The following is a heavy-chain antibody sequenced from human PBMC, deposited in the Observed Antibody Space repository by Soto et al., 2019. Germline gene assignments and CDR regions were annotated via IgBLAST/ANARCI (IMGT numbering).Heavy chain of an antibody. D-gene: IGHD3-10*01. Sequence: PSETLSLTCAVYGGSFSGYYWSWIRQPPGKGLEWIGEINHSGSTNYNPSLKSRVTISVDTSRNQFSLKLSSVTAADTAVYYCARSSPRGSLHYAFDIWGQGTMVTVSS. CDR2: INHSGST. CDR3: ARSSPRGSLHYAFDI. J-gene: IGHJ3*02. CDR1: GGSFSGYY. V-gene: IGHV4-34*01.